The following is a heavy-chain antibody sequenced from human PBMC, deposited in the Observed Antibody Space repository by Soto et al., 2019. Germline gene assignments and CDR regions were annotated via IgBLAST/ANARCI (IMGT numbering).Heavy chain of an antibody. CDR1: GGSISSSSYY. V-gene: IGHV4-39*01. D-gene: IGHD6-19*01. Sequence: QLQLQESGPGLVKPSETLSLTCTVSGGSISSSSYYWGWIRQPPGKGLEWIGSIYYSGSTYYNPSLKSRVTISVDTSKNQFSLKLSSVTAADTAVYYCARPSYSSGWHSRGYWYFDLWGRGTLVTVSS. CDR3: ARPSYSSGWHSRGYWYFDL. CDR2: IYYSGST. J-gene: IGHJ2*01.